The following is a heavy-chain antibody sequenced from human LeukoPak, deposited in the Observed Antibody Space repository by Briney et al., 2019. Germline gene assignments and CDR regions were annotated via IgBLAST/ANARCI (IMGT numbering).Heavy chain of an antibody. Sequence: PSETLSLTCAVYAGSFSGYYWSWIRQPPGKGLEWIGDINHSGSTNYNPSLKSRVTISVDTSKNQFSLKLSSVTAADTAVYYCARRRIAAAGTNYYYYMDVWGKGTTVTISS. CDR3: ARRRIAAAGTNYYYYMDV. D-gene: IGHD6-13*01. CDR1: AGSFSGYY. J-gene: IGHJ6*03. CDR2: INHSGST. V-gene: IGHV4-34*01.